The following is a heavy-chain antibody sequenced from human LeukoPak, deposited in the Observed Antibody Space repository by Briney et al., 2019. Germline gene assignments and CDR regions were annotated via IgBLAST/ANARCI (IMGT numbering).Heavy chain of an antibody. Sequence: GGSLRLSCAASGFPFSSYSMTWVRQAPGKGLEWVANIKPDGTTKFYVDSVKGRFTISRDNAKNSLYLQMNSLRAEDTAVYYCARDRASIAAALDYWGQGTLVTVSS. V-gene: IGHV3-7*01. CDR1: GFPFSSYS. D-gene: IGHD6-13*01. CDR3: ARDRASIAAALDY. CDR2: IKPDGTTK. J-gene: IGHJ4*02.